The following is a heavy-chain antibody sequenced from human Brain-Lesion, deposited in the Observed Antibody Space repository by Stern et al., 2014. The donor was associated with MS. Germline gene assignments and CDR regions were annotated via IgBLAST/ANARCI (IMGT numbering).Heavy chain of an antibody. J-gene: IGHJ4*02. CDR1: GGAVSSGDRY. D-gene: IGHD3-3*01. CDR2: ISYSGNT. CDR3: ARVTEFLRFFYPDY. V-gene: IGHV4-31*03. Sequence: QVQLQESGPGLVKPSQTLSLTCTVSGGAVSSGDRYWSWLRQHPGKGLEWIGYISYSGNTYYNPSLESRVTISMDRSKNQFSLKLRSVTAADTAVYYCARVTEFLRFFYPDYWGQGIRVTVSS.